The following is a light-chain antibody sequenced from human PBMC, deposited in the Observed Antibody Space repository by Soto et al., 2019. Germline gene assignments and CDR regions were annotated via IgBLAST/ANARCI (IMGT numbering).Light chain of an antibody. Sequence: QSALTQPASVSGSPGQSIAISCTGTSSDVGGYIYVSWYQQQPGKAPKLVISDVSNPPSGVSDRFSGSKSGNTASLTISGLQTEYEDDYYCASYTTSSTHVVVTGTKVXVL. J-gene: IGLJ1*01. CDR2: DVS. CDR3: ASYTTSSTHV. V-gene: IGLV2-14*01. CDR1: SSDVGGYIY.